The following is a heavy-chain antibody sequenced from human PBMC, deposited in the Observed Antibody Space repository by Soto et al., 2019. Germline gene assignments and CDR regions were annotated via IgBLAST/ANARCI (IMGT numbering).Heavy chain of an antibody. J-gene: IGHJ4*02. CDR2: ISSSSSYI. D-gene: IGHD6-13*01. CDR3: ARGRIAAAGTVGY. V-gene: IGHV3-21*01. Sequence: EVQLVESGGGLVKPGGSLRLSCAASGFTFSSYSMNWVRQAPGKGLEWVSSISSSSSYIYYADSVKGRFTISRDNAKNSLYLQMNSLRAEDTAVYYCARGRIAAAGTVGYWGQGTLVTGSS. CDR1: GFTFSSYS.